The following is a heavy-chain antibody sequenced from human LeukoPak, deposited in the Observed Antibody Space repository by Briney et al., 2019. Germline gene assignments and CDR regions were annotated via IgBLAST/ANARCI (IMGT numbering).Heavy chain of an antibody. CDR1: GYTFTSYG. CDR2: INTYNGNT. Sequence: ASVKVSCKASGYTFTSYGLSWVRQAPGQGLEWMGWINTYNGNTNYAQKLQARVTMTTDTSTSTAYMELRSLRSDDTAVYYCARRRPSLVAARDYYYYGMDVWGKGTTVTVSS. V-gene: IGHV1-18*04. CDR3: ARRRPSLVAARDYYYYGMDV. D-gene: IGHD2-2*01. J-gene: IGHJ6*04.